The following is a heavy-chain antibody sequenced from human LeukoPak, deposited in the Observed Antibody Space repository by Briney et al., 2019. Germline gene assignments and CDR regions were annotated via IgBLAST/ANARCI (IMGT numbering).Heavy chain of an antibody. CDR2: ISAYNGNT. V-gene: IGHV1-18*01. Sequence: ASVKVSCMASGYTFTSYGISWVRQAPGQGPEWMGWISAYNGNTNYAQKLQGRVPMTTDTSKSTAYMELRSLRSDDTAVYYCARDWASLTSRSFEYWGQGTLVTVPS. CDR1: GYTFTSYG. D-gene: IGHD3-9*01. J-gene: IGHJ4*02. CDR3: ARDWASLTSRSFEY.